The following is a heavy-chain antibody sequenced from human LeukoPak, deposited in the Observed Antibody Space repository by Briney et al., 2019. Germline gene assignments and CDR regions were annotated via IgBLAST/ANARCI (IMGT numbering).Heavy chain of an antibody. CDR2: IKQDGSEK. CDR3: ARDSMVRGVIDKYYFDY. D-gene: IGHD3-10*01. J-gene: IGHJ4*02. V-gene: IGHV3-7*03. Sequence: PGGSLRLSCAASGFTISSYWMSWVRQAPGKGLEWVANIKQDGSEKYYVDSVKGRFTISRDNAKNSLYLQMNSLRAEDTAVYYCARDSMVRGVIDKYYFDYWGQGTLVTVSS. CDR1: GFTISSYW.